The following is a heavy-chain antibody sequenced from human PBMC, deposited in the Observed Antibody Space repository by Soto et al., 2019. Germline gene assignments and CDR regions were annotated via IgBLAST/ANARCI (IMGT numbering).Heavy chain of an antibody. CDR1: GFTFSSYG. V-gene: IGHV3-30*18. CDR3: AKDRGDYVFDY. Sequence: GGSLRLSCAASGFTFSSYGMHWVRQAPGKGLEWVAVISYDGSNKYYADSVKGRFTISRDNSKNTLYLQMNSLRAEDTAVYYCAKDRGDYVFDYWGQGTLVTVSS. CDR2: ISYDGSNK. J-gene: IGHJ4*02. D-gene: IGHD4-17*01.